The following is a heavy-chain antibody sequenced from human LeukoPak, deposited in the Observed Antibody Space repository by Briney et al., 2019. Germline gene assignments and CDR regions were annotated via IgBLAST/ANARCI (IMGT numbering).Heavy chain of an antibody. J-gene: IGHJ4*02. V-gene: IGHV3-23*01. CDR3: AKEGSGWTFDY. Sequence: GGSLRLSCAASGFALSSTAMSWVRQAPGKGLEWVSTIAISDGKTYYADSVKGRFSISRDNSKNTLYLQMNSLRAVDTALYYCAKEGSGWTFDYWGQGTLLTVSS. CDR2: IAISDGKT. CDR1: GFALSSTA. D-gene: IGHD6-19*01.